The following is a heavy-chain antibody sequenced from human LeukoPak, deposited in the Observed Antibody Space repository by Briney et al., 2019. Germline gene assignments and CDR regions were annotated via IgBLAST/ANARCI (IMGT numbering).Heavy chain of an antibody. CDR3: ARDPGWGAYDI. V-gene: IGHV3-7*01. CDR1: GFTFSSFW. J-gene: IGHJ3*02. D-gene: IGHD6-19*01. CDR2: MNSDGSAK. Sequence: GGSLRLSCAASGFTFSSFWMTWVRQAPGRGLESVASMNSDGSAKNYVDSVKGRLTISRDNAKNSLYLQMNSLRGEDTSIYYCARDPGWGAYDIWGQGTMVTVSS.